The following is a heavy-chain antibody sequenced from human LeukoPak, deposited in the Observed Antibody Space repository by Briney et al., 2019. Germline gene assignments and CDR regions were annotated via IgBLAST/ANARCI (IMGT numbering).Heavy chain of an antibody. CDR3: ARESMYSSVGSYGFDI. CDR1: GGSTSSYY. Sequence: PSETLSLTCTVSGGSTSSYYWNWIRQAPGKELEWIGNIYYSGSTNYNPYLKSRVTISIDTSKNQFSLKVNSAIAADTAVYYCARESMYSSVGSYGFDIWGQGTMVTVSS. J-gene: IGHJ3*02. D-gene: IGHD3-10*01. CDR2: IYYSGST. V-gene: IGHV4-59*01.